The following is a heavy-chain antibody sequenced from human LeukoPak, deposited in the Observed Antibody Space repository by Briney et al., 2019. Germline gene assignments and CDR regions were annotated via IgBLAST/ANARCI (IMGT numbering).Heavy chain of an antibody. CDR3: AKGLFDWLATDY. Sequence: PGGSLRLSCAASGFTFSTYSMNWVRQAPGKGQEWVSAISGSGGSTYYADSVKGRFTISRDNSKNTLYLQMNSLRAEDTAVYYCAKGLFDWLATDYWGQGTLVTVSS. CDR1: GFTFSTYS. V-gene: IGHV3-23*01. D-gene: IGHD3-9*01. CDR2: ISGSGGST. J-gene: IGHJ4*02.